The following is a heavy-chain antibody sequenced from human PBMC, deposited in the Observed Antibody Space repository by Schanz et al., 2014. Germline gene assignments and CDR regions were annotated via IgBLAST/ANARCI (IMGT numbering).Heavy chain of an antibody. D-gene: IGHD3-10*01. J-gene: IGHJ4*02. Sequence: EVPLVESGGGLVKPGGSLRLSCATSGFTLNNAWMNWVRQAPGKGLQWVARVKSKTDGGTRDYAAPVKGRFTISTDDSKNTGYLQRTSRKTEDTAVYYCTADLWFGAVWGVWWGQGTLVTVSS. CDR1: GFTLNNAW. CDR2: VKSKTDGGTR. V-gene: IGHV3-15*01. CDR3: TADLWFGAVWGVW.